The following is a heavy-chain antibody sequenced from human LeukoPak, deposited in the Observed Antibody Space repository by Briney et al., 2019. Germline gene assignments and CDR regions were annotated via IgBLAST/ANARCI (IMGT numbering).Heavy chain of an antibody. D-gene: IGHD5-18*01. V-gene: IGHV4-39*01. J-gene: IGHJ5*02. CDR2: IYYSGST. CDR3: ARSAMGGWFDP. Sequence: SETLSLTCTVSGGSISSSSYYWGWIRQPPGKGLEWIGSIYYSGSTYYNPSLKSRVTISVDTSKNQFSLKLSSVTAADTAVYYCARSAMGGWFDPWGQGILVTVSS. CDR1: GGSISSSSYY.